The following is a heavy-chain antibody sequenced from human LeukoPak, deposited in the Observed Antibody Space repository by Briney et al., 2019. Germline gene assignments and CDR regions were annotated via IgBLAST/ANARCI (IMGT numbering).Heavy chain of an antibody. J-gene: IGHJ4*02. D-gene: IGHD3-9*01. CDR1: GGSISSYY. CDR2: TYYSGST. CDR3: ARQEILTGIDY. Sequence: SETLSLTCTVSGGSISSYYWSWIRQPPGKGLEWIGYTYYSGSTNYNPSLKSRVTISVDTSKNQFSLKLSPVTAADPAVYYCARQEILTGIDYWGQATLVTVSS. V-gene: IGHV4-59*01.